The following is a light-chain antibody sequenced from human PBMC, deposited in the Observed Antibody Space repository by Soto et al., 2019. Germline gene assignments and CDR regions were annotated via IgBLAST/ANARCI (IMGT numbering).Light chain of an antibody. Sequence: EIVLSLSLATVSLSTRERATLYCRASQSLSSNLAWYQQKPGQAPRLLIYGASTRATGIPARFSGSGSGTDFTLTISRLEPEDFAVYYCQQYGSSPRLTVGGGAKVDI. CDR3: QQYGSSPRLT. J-gene: IGKJ4*01. V-gene: IGKV3-20*01. CDR1: QSLSSN. CDR2: GAS.